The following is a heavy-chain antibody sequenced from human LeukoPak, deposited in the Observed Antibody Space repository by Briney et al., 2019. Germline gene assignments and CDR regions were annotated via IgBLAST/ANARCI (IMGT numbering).Heavy chain of an antibody. D-gene: IGHD3-10*01. CDR2: ISGSGTNT. CDR3: AKRRHYYGSGDYYRDP. CDR1: GFTFSSYA. V-gene: IGHV3-23*01. J-gene: IGHJ5*02. Sequence: GGSLRLSCAASGFTFSSYAMSWVRQAPGKGLERVSSISGSGTNTYYADSVKGRFTISRDNSRNLLFLQMSSLRVEDTAVYYCAKRRHYYGSGDYYRDPWGQGTLVTVSS.